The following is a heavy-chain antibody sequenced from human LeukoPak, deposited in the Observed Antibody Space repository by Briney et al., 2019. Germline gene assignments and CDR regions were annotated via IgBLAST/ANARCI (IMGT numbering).Heavy chain of an antibody. J-gene: IGHJ3*02. CDR1: GFTFGDYA. CDR3: SLAAAGTPGAFDI. CDR2: IRSKAYGGTT. V-gene: IGHV3-49*03. Sequence: GGSLRLSCTASGFTFGDYAMSWFRQAPGKGLEWVGFIRSKAYGGTTEYAASVKGRFTISRDDSKSIAYLQMNSLKTEDTAVYYCSLAAAGTPGAFDIWGQGTMVTVSS. D-gene: IGHD6-13*01.